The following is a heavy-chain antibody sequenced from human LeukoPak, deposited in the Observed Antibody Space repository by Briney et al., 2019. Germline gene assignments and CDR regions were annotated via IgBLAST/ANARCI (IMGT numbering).Heavy chain of an antibody. J-gene: IGHJ4*02. CDR1: GYTFTGYY. V-gene: IGHV1-2*02. Sequence: ASVKVSCKASGYTFTGYYMHWVRQAPGQGLEWMGCITPNSGGTNYAQKFQGRVTMTRDTSISTAYMELSRLRSDDTAVYYWARDRSGTIGSDYWGQGSLVTVSS. CDR3: ARDRSGTIGSDY. D-gene: IGHD1-1*01. CDR2: ITPNSGGT.